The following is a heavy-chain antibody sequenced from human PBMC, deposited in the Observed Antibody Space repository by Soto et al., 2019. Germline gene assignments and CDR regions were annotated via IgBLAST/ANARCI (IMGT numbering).Heavy chain of an antibody. Sequence: SETLSLTCTVSGGSISSYYWSWIRQPAGKGLEWIGRLYTSGSTNYNPSLKSRVTMSVDTSKNQFALKLSSVTAAATAVYYCARDADINPYSRSWCQAPNRFDPWGQGILVTVSS. CDR1: GGSISSYY. CDR2: LYTSGST. CDR3: ARDADINPYSRSWCQAPNRFDP. V-gene: IGHV4-4*07. J-gene: IGHJ5*02. D-gene: IGHD6-13*01.